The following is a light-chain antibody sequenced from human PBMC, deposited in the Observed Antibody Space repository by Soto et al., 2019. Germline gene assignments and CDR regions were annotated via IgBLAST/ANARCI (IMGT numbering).Light chain of an antibody. V-gene: IGLV2-14*01. Sequence: QSALTQPVSVSGSPGQSITISCTGTSSDVGGYNYVSWYQQHPGKVPKLMIYDVSNRPSGVSNRFSGSKSGNTASLTISGLQAEDEADYYCISYTSSSTWVFGGGTKLTVL. CDR3: ISYTSSSTWV. J-gene: IGLJ3*02. CDR2: DVS. CDR1: SSDVGGYNY.